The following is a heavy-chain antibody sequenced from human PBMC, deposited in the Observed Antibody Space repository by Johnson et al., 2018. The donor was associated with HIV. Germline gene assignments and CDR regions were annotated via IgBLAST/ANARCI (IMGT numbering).Heavy chain of an antibody. Sequence: VQLVESGGGVVQPGRSLRLSCAASGFTFSSYAMHWVRQAPGKGLEWVANIKQDGSEKYYVDSVKGRFTISRDNAKNSLYLQMNSLRAEDTGFYYCARDLDTGGAIGAFDIWGQGTMVTVSS. V-gene: IGHV3-7*01. D-gene: IGHD3-10*01. CDR3: ARDLDTGGAIGAFDI. CDR2: IKQDGSEK. J-gene: IGHJ3*02. CDR1: GFTFSSYA.